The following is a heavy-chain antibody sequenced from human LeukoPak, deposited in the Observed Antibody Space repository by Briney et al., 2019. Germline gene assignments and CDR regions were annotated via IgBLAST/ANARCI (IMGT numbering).Heavy chain of an antibody. CDR3: ARERLWFGEST. J-gene: IGHJ5*02. CDR1: GGSFSGYY. Sequence: SETLSLTCAVCGGSFSGYYWSWIRQPPGKGLEWIGEINHSGSTNYNPSLKSRVTISVDTSKNQFSLKLSSVTAADTAVYYCARERLWFGESTWGQGTLVTVSS. V-gene: IGHV4-34*01. CDR2: INHSGST. D-gene: IGHD3-10*01.